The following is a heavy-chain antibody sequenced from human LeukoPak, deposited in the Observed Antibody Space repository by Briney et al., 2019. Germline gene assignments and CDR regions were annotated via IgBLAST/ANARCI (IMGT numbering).Heavy chain of an antibody. J-gene: IGHJ4*02. CDR2: INPNSGGT. Sequence: ASVKVSCKASGYTFTGYYMHWVRQAPGQGLEWMGWINPNSGGTNYAQKFQGRVTMTRDTSISTAYMELSRLRSEDTAVYYCARVNCGGDCYSFGYWGQGTLVTVSS. CDR1: GYTFTGYY. V-gene: IGHV1-2*02. CDR3: ARVNCGGDCYSFGY. D-gene: IGHD2-21*02.